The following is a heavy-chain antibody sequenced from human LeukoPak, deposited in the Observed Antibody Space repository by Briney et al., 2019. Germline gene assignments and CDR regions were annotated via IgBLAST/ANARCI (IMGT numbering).Heavy chain of an antibody. V-gene: IGHV1-2*02. CDR3: TRVGGLNDFWSGYSSY. J-gene: IGHJ4*02. CDR1: RHTFTGYY. Sequence: ASVKVSCKASRHTFTGYYMHWVRQAPGQGLEWMGWINPNSGGTNFAQKFEGRVTMTRDTSITTAYMELSRLRPDDTAVYYCTRVGGLNDFWSGYSSYWGQGTLVTVSS. CDR2: INPNSGGT. D-gene: IGHD3-3*01.